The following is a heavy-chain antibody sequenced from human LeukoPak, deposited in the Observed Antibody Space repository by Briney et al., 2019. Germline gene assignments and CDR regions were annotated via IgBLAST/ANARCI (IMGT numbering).Heavy chain of an antibody. V-gene: IGHV1-46*01. CDR3: ARSDAARDPFDY. CDR2: INPSGGST. J-gene: IGHJ4*02. D-gene: IGHD6-6*01. Sequence: GASVKVSCKVSGYTLTELSMHWVRQAPGQGLEWMGIINPSGGSTSYAQKFQGRVTMTRDTSTSTVYMELSSLRSEDTAVYYCARSDAARDPFDYWGQGTLVTVSS. CDR1: GYTLTELS.